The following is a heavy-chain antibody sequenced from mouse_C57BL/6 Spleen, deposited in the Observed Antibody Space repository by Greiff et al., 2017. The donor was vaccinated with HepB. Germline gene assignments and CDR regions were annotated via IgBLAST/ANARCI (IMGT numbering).Heavy chain of an antibody. CDR2: IDPSDSYT. J-gene: IGHJ2*01. D-gene: IGHD1-1*01. CDR3: AFYYGSRDFDY. CDR1: GYTFTSYW. Sequence: QVQLQQPGAELVMPGASVKLSCKASGYTFTSYWMHWVKQRPGQGLEWIGEIDPSDSYTNYNQKFKGKSTLTVDTSSSTAYMQLSSLTSEDSAVYYCAFYYGSRDFDYWGQGTTLTVSS. V-gene: IGHV1-69*01.